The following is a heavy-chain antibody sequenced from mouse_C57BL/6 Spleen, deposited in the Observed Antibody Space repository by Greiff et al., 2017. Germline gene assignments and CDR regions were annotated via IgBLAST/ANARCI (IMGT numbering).Heavy chain of an antibody. D-gene: IGHD3-2*02. CDR2: IYPGDGDT. V-gene: IGHV1-82*01. CDR3: ARWGGTAQGYWYFDV. Sequence: QVQLQQSGPELVKPGASVKISCKASGYAFSSSWMNWVKQRPGKGLEWIGRIYPGDGDTNYNGKFKGKATLTADKSSSTAYMQLSSLTSEDSAVYFCARWGGTAQGYWYFDVWGTVTTVTVSS. J-gene: IGHJ1*03. CDR1: GYAFSSSW.